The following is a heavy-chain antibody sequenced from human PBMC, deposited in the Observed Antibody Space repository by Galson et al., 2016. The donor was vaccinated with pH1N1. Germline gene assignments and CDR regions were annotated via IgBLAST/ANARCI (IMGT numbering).Heavy chain of an antibody. CDR3: ARRYYFDY. CDR1: GYSVTRYY. J-gene: IGHJ4*02. Sequence: SVKVSCKAAGYSVTRYYMHWVRQALGQGLEWMGIIDPSDGTTTYSQKFQGRIILTRDTSTNSVHMELTTLRPDDSATYFCARRYYFDYWGQGTLVTVSS. V-gene: IGHV1-46*01. CDR2: IDPSDGTT.